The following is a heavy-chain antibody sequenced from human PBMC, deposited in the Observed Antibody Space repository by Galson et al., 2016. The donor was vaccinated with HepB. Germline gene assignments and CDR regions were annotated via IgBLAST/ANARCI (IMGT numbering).Heavy chain of an antibody. D-gene: IGHD3-10*01. CDR3: ARSFRDFVFEGSLYGLDV. V-gene: IGHV3-30*04. J-gene: IGHJ6*02. Sequence: SLRLSCAASGFSFSLNTVHWVRQLPGKGLEWVALISYTGSNEIYAESVKGRFQISRDNSKNTLYLQMNNLRGEDTAVYYCARSFRDFVFEGSLYGLDVWGQGTTVIDS. CDR1: GFSFSLNT. CDR2: ISYTGSNE.